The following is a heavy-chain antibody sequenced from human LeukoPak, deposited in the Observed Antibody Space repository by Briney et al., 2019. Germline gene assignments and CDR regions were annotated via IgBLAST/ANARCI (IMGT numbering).Heavy chain of an antibody. CDR1: GFTFSSYG. V-gene: IGHV3-7*01. CDR2: IKQDGSEK. D-gene: IGHD3-22*01. Sequence: SGGTLRLSCAASGFTFSSYGMSWVRQAPGKGLEWVANIKQDGSEKYYVDSVKGRFTISRDSAKNSLYLQMNSLRAEDTAVYYCAGRGYYYDSSGYYSPLDAFDIWGQGTMVTVSS. J-gene: IGHJ3*02. CDR3: AGRGYYYDSSGYYSPLDAFDI.